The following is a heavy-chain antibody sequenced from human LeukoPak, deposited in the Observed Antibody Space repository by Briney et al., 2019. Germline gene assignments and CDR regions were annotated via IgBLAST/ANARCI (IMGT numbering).Heavy chain of an antibody. D-gene: IGHD3-16*01. J-gene: IGHJ3*02. CDR1: GYTFTGYY. V-gene: IGHV1-2*02. CDR2: INPNSGGT. Sequence: ASVKVSCKASGYTFTGYYMHWVRQAPGQGLEWMGWINPNSGGTNYAQTFQGRVTMTRDTSISTAYMELSRLRSDDTAVYYCARGGHYYVWDASVIGGQGTMVTVSS. CDR3: ARGGHYYVWDASVI.